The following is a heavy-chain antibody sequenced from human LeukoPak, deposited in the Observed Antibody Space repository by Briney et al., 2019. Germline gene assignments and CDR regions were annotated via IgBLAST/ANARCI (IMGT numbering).Heavy chain of an antibody. Sequence: SETLSLTCTVSGGSISSYYWSWIRQPPGKGLEWIGYIYYSGSTNYNPSLKSRVTISVDTSKNQFSLKLSSVTAADTAVYYCARYMVRGSNWFDLWGQGTLVTVSS. V-gene: IGHV4-59*08. CDR3: ARYMVRGSNWFDL. CDR1: GGSISSYY. J-gene: IGHJ5*02. D-gene: IGHD3-10*01. CDR2: IYYSGST.